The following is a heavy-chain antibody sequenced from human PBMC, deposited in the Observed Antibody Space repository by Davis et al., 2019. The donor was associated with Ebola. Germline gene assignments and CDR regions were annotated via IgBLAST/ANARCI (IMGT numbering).Heavy chain of an antibody. Sequence: PGGSLRLSCAASGFTFSSYSMNWVRQAPGKGLEWVSSISSSSSYIYYADSVKGRFTISRDNSKNTLYLQMNSLRAEDTAVYYCARALVPAAISLGYWGQGTLVTVSS. CDR3: ARALVPAAISLGY. D-gene: IGHD2-2*02. J-gene: IGHJ4*02. V-gene: IGHV3-21*01. CDR2: ISSSSSYI. CDR1: GFTFSSYS.